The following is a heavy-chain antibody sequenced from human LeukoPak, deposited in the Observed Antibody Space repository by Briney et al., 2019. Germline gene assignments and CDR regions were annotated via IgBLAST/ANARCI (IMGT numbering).Heavy chain of an antibody. D-gene: IGHD4-23*01. V-gene: IGHV4-39*07. J-gene: IGHJ4*02. Sequence: SETLSLTCTVSGGSISSSSYYWGWIRQPPGKGLEWIGSIYYSGSTYYNPSLKSRVTISVDTSKNQFSLKLSSVTAADTAVYYCARRIETVAAPYFDYWGQGTLVTVSS. CDR2: IYYSGST. CDR1: GGSISSSSYY. CDR3: ARRIETVAAPYFDY.